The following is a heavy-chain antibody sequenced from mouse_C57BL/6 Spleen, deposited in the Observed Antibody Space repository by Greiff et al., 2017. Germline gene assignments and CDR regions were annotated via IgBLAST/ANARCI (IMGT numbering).Heavy chain of an antibody. CDR3: ARTGTAQATWFAY. J-gene: IGHJ3*01. Sequence: EVQLVESGGGLVKPGGSLKLSCAASGFTFSDYGMHWVRQAPEKGLEWVAYISSGNSTIYYADTVKGRFTISRDHAKNTLFLQMTSLRSEDTAMYYCARTGTAQATWFAYWGQGTLVTVSA. V-gene: IGHV5-17*01. CDR2: ISSGNSTI. D-gene: IGHD3-2*02. CDR1: GFTFSDYG.